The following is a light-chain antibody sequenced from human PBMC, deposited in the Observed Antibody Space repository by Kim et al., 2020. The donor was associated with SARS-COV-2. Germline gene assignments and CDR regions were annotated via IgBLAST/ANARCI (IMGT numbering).Light chain of an antibody. V-gene: IGLV2-11*01. CDR1: SSDVGHYNF. J-gene: IGLJ2*01. CDR3: CSFAGSYTPVI. CDR2: DVT. Sequence: QSVLTQPRSVSGSPGQSVTISCTGTSSDVGHYNFVSWYQQHPGKAPKLMIFDVTKRPSGVPDRFSGSKSGNTASLTISGLQAEDDADYYCCSFAGSYTPVIFGGGTQLTVL.